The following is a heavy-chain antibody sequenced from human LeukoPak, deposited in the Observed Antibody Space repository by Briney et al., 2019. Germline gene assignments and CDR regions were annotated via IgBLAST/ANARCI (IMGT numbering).Heavy chain of an antibody. D-gene: IGHD6-19*01. CDR3: ARWGSSGWRWTHYYYYYMDV. J-gene: IGHJ6*03. V-gene: IGHV7-4-1*02. Sequence: GGSLRLSCAASGYTFTSYAMNWVRQAPGQGLEWMGWINTNTGNPTYAQGFTGRFVFSLDTSVSTAYLQISSLKAEDTAVYYCARWGSSGWRWTHYYYYYMDVWGKGTTVTVSS. CDR2: INTNTGNP. CDR1: GYTFTSYA.